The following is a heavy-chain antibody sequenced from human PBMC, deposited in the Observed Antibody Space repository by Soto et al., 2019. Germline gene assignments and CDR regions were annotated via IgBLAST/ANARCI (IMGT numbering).Heavy chain of an antibody. CDR3: AKERREVVSGTGDS. J-gene: IGHJ4*02. V-gene: IGHV3-23*01. D-gene: IGHD6-19*01. CDR1: GFNFKTYA. CDR2: ISSSGSRI. Sequence: EVQLLESGGGLVQPGGSRRLSCAASGFNFKTYAMSWVRQAPGRGLEWVSAISSSGSRIYYADSVKGRFTISRDNSKNALFLEMNSLRAEDTALYYCAKERREVVSGTGDSWGRGTLVTVSS.